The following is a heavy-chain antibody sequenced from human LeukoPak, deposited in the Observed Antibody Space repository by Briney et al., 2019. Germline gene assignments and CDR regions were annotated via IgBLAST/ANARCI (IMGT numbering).Heavy chain of an antibody. CDR1: GFTFGDYA. V-gene: IGHV3-49*04. CDR2: IRSKAYGGTT. CDR3: TRGVWNYGPTPSGYYYMDV. J-gene: IGHJ6*03. Sequence: GGSLRLSCTASGFTFGDYAMSWVRQAPGKGLEWVGFIRSKAYGGTTEYAASVKGRFTISRDDSKSIAYLQMNSLKTKDTAVYYCTRGVWNYGPTPSGYYYMDVWGKGTTVTVSS. D-gene: IGHD1-7*01.